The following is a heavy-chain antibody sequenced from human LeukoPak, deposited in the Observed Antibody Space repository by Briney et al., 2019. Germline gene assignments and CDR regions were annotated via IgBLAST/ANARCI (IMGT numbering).Heavy chain of an antibody. V-gene: IGHV4-61*02. Sequence: SETLSLTCTVSGGSVSSGAYYWSWIRQPAGKGLEWVGRIYTSGSTNYNPSLKSRVTMSVDTSKNQFSLKLSSVTAADTAVYYCARLSYSSGWTGLDYWGQGTLVTVSS. CDR2: IYTSGST. CDR1: GGSVSSGAYY. D-gene: IGHD6-19*01. CDR3: ARLSYSSGWTGLDY. J-gene: IGHJ4*02.